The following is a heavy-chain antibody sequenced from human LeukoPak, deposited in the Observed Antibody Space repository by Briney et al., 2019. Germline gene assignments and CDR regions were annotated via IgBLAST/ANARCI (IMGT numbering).Heavy chain of an antibody. CDR2: IYSGGST. CDR3: ARAPRYQELLGNDAFDI. Sequence: PGGSLRLSCAASGFTVSSNYMSWVRQAPGKGLEWVSVIYSGGSTYYADSVKGRFTISRDNSKNTLYLQMNSLRAEDTAVYYCARAPRYQELLGNDAFDIWGQGTMVTVSS. V-gene: IGHV3-53*01. D-gene: IGHD3-10*01. J-gene: IGHJ3*02. CDR1: GFTVSSNY.